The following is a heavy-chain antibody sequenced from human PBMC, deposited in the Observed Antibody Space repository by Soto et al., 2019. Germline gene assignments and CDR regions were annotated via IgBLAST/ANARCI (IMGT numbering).Heavy chain of an antibody. CDR3: AKDRGTWMTGTNDE. V-gene: IGHV3-23*01. CDR2: ISGSGGST. J-gene: IGHJ4*02. D-gene: IGHD1-1*01. Sequence: GGSLRLSCAASGFPFSNNAMSWVRQAPGKGLEWVSGISGSGGSTYYADSEKGRFTISRDNSKKTLYLQMNSLRAADTAVYFCAKDRGTWMTGTNDEWGQGTLVTVSS. CDR1: GFPFSNNA.